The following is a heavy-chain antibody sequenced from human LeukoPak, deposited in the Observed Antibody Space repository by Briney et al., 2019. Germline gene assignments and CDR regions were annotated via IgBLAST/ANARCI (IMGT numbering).Heavy chain of an antibody. CDR2: ISGSSSNT. D-gene: IGHD3-22*01. CDR3: AREGEKTYYYDSSGSNDAFDI. J-gene: IGHJ3*02. Sequence: GGSLRLSCAASGFTFSDYYMSWIRQAPGKGLEWVSYISGSSSNTKYADSVKGRFTISRDNAKNSLYLQMDSLRAEDTAVYYCAREGEKTYYYDSSGSNDAFDIWGQGTMVTVSS. V-gene: IGHV3-11*05. CDR1: GFTFSDYY.